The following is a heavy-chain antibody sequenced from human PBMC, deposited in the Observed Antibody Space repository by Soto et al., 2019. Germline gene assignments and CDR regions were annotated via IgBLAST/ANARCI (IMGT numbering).Heavy chain of an antibody. CDR2: IYYSGST. CDR1: GGSISSGDYY. V-gene: IGHV4-31*03. J-gene: IGHJ5*02. CDR3: ARWWSGSRQGFDP. D-gene: IGHD3-3*01. Sequence: QVQLQESGPGLVKPSQTLSLTCTVSGGSISSGDYYWSWIRQHPGKGLEWIGYIYYSGSTYYNPSLKSRVNISVDTSKNPFSLKLNSVTAADTAVYYCARWWSGSRQGFDPWGQGTLVTVSS.